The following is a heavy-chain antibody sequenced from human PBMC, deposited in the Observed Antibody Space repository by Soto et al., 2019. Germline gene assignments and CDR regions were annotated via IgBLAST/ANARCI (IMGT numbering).Heavy chain of an antibody. D-gene: IGHD5-18*01. CDR3: ARRYSYGPNQFDY. CDR2: IIPILGIA. CDR1: GGTFSSYT. J-gene: IGHJ4*02. Sequence: QVQLVQSGAEVKKPGSSVKVSCKASGGTFSSYTISWVRQAPGQGLEWMGRIIPILGIANYAQKFQGRVTITADKSTSTAYMELSSLRSEDTAVYYCARRYSYGPNQFDYWGQGTLVTVSS. V-gene: IGHV1-69*02.